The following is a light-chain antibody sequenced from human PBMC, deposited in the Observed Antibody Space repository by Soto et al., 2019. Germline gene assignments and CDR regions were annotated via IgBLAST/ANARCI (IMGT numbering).Light chain of an antibody. CDR2: DAS. CDR3: LQHNSYPWT. CDR1: QSVSSY. V-gene: IGKV3-11*01. Sequence: EIVLTQSPATLSLSPGERATLSCRASQSVSSYLVWYQQKPGQAPRLLIYDASNRATGIPARFSGSGSGTDFTLTISSLEAEDFATYYCLQHNSYPWTFGQGTKVDIK. J-gene: IGKJ1*01.